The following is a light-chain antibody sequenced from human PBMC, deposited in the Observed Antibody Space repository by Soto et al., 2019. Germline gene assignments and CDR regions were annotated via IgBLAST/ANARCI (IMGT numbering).Light chain of an antibody. CDR3: SSYTSGSLL. J-gene: IGLJ3*02. CDR1: SRDVGNYNF. CDR2: DVS. V-gene: IGLV2-14*01. Sequence: QSALTQPASVSVSPGQSITVSCTGTSRDVGNYNFVSWYQQHPGKAPKVIIYDVSNRPSGVSDRFSASKSGNTASLTISGLQTEDEAVYFFSSYTSGSLLFGGVTKLTVL.